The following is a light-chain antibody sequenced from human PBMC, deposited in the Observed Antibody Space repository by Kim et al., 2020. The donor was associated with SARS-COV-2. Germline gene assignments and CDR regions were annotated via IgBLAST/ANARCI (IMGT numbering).Light chain of an antibody. J-gene: IGLJ2*01. CDR2: RDS. V-gene: IGLV3-9*01. CDR3: QVWDSSTLV. Sequence: VQGQTARITCGGNNIGSKNVHWYQQKPGQAPVLVIYRDSNRPSGIPERFSGSNSGNTATLTISRAQAGDEADYYCQVWDSSTLVFGGGTQLTVL. CDR1: NIGSKN.